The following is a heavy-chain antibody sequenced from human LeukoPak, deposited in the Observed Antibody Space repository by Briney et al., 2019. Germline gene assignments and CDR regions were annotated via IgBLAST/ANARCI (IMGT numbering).Heavy chain of an antibody. CDR3: AVQVAGTVY. CDR1: GYTFTSSH. V-gene: IGHV1-46*01. Sequence: ASVKVCCKASGYTFTSSHMHWVRQAPGQGLEWMGMIKTSGGRTSYAQKVQGRVTMTRDTSTSTVYMELSSLRSDDTAVYYCAVQVAGTVYWGQETLVTVSS. J-gene: IGHJ4*02. CDR2: IKTSGGRT. D-gene: IGHD6-19*01.